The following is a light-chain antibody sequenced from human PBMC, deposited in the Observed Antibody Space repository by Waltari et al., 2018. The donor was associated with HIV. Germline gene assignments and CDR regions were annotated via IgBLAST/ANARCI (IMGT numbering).Light chain of an antibody. V-gene: IGKV3-15*01. CDR3: HHYNNWRET. CDR2: GTS. J-gene: IGKJ1*01. CDR1: QSVNSN. Sequence: EILMTQSLATLSVSPGERATLSCRASQSVNSNLAWYQQKPGQTPRLLIYGTSTRATDIPARFSGSGSGTEFTLTISSLQSEDFAVYYCHHYNNWRETFGQGTKVEIK.